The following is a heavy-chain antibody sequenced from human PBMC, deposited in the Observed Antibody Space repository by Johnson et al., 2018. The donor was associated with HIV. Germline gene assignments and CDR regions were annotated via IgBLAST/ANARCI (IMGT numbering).Heavy chain of an antibody. Sequence: VQLVESGGGLVQPGGSLRLSCAASGFTFSTYAMHWVRQAPGKGLEWVSGISWNSGSIGYADSVKGRFTISRDNSKNTLYLQMNSLRAEDTALYYCAAIGGIGSSWSAAFDIWGQGTMVTVSS. D-gene: IGHD6-13*01. CDR3: AAIGGIGSSWSAAFDI. CDR2: ISWNSGSI. V-gene: IGHV3-9*01. CDR1: GFTFSTYA. J-gene: IGHJ3*02.